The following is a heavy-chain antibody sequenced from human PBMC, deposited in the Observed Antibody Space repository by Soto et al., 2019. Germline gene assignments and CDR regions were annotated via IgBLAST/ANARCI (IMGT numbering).Heavy chain of an antibody. CDR3: ARRVEMATITNWFDP. CDR1: GGSISSSSYY. D-gene: IGHD5-12*01. J-gene: IGHJ5*02. V-gene: IGHV4-39*01. CDR2: IYYSGST. Sequence: SETLSLTCTVSGGSISSSSYYWGWIRQPPGKGLEWIGSIYYSGSTYYNPSLKSRVTISVDTSKNQFSLKLSSVTAADTAVYYCARRVEMATITNWFDPWGQGTLVT.